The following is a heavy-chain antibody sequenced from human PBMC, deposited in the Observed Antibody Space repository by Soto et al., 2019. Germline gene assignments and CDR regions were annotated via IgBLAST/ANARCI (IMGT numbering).Heavy chain of an antibody. CDR3: ARDKDRQQLGGNYYYILDV. D-gene: IGHD3-3*02. CDR1: GGTFSTSA. CDR2: IMPVFATP. J-gene: IGHJ6*02. V-gene: IGHV1-69*12. Sequence: QVQLVQSGAEVKKPGSSVKVSCKASGGTFSTSAISWVRQAPGQGLDWVGGIMPVFATPDYAQKFQGRVTITADESTTTAYLELTSLRTDDTAVYYCARDKDRQQLGGNYYYILDVWGQGTAITVSS.